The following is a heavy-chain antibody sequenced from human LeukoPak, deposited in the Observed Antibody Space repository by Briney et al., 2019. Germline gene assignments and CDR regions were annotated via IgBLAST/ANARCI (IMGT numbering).Heavy chain of an antibody. Sequence: SETLSLTCTVSGGSISSYYWSWIRQPPGKGLEWIGYIYYSGSTNYNPSLKSRVTISVDTSKNQFSLKLSSVTAADTAVYYCARDPGGSYKQGAFDIWGQGTMVTVSS. CDR1: GGSISSYY. CDR3: ARDPGGSYKQGAFDI. J-gene: IGHJ3*02. CDR2: IYYSGST. D-gene: IGHD1-26*01. V-gene: IGHV4-59*01.